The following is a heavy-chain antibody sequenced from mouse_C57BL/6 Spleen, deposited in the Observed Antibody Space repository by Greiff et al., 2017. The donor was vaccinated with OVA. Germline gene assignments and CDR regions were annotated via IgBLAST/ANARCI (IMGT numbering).Heavy chain of an antibody. J-gene: IGHJ2*01. CDR2: IYPGSGNT. CDR3: AREGNLLLDY. Sequence: QVQLKESGAELVRPGASVKLSCKASGYTFTDYYINWVKQRPGQGLEWIARIYPGSGNTYYNEKFKGKATLTAEKSSSTAYMQLSSLTSEDSAVYFCAREGNLLLDYWGQGTTLTVSS. V-gene: IGHV1-76*01. CDR1: GYTFTDYY. D-gene: IGHD2-1*01.